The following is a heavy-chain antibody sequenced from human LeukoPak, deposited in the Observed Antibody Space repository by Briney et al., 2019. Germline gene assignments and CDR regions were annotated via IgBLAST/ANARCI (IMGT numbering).Heavy chain of an antibody. Sequence: PGGSLRLSCAASGFTFSSYSMNWVRQAPGKGLEWVSSISSGSSYRYYADSVKGRFTISRDNAKNSLYLQMNSLRAEDTAVYYCARASAVAGTRHYWGQGTLVTVSS. CDR3: ARASAVAGTRHY. CDR1: GFTFSSYS. D-gene: IGHD6-19*01. V-gene: IGHV3-21*01. CDR2: ISSGSSYR. J-gene: IGHJ4*02.